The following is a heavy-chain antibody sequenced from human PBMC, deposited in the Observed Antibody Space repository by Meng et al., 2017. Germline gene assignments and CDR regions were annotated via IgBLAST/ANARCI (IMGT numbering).Heavy chain of an antibody. CDR1: GFRCSSFR. V-gene: IGHV3-74*01. J-gene: IGHJ5*02. CDR3: VSLLVAA. CDR2: INSDEPIA. Sequence: EVVSGGFRGGWVQSGTSLGLAGAVCGFRCSSFRMTRGQQPPGKGLMWVGGINSDEPIANTPDSMSGQLSIYNDNVKMTVVMQTNSVISEDAGVYYSVSLLVAAWGQGTLVTVSS. D-gene: IGHD5-12*01.